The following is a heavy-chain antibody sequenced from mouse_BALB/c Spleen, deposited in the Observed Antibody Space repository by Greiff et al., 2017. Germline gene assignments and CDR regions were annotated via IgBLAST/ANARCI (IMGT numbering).Heavy chain of an antibody. V-gene: IGHV7-3*02. D-gene: IGHD2-1*01. CDR2: IRNKANGYTT. CDR3: ARAIYYGNYYYAMDY. J-gene: IGHJ4*01. Sequence: DVMLVESGGGLVQPGGSLRLSCATSGFTFTDYYMSWVRQPPGKALEWLGFIRNKANGYTTEYSASVKGRFTISRDNSQSILYLQMNTLRAEDSATYYCARAIYYGNYYYAMDYWGQGTSVTVSS. CDR1: GFTFTDYY.